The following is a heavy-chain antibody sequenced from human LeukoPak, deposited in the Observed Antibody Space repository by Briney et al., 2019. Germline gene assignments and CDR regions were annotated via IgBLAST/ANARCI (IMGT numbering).Heavy chain of an antibody. CDR1: GFTFSAYN. D-gene: IGHD3-22*01. Sequence: GGSLRLSCAASGFTFSAYNMNWVRRTPGKGLEWVSSITTSSSYMFYADSVRGRFTISRDNAKNSLYLQMNSLRAEDTAVYYCARDLRSSGYYAFDYWGQGTLVTVSS. J-gene: IGHJ4*02. CDR3: ARDLRSSGYYAFDY. V-gene: IGHV3-21*01. CDR2: ITTSSSYM.